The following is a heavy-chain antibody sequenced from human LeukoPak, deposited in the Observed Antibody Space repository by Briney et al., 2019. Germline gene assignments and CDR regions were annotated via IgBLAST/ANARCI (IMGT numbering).Heavy chain of an antibody. CDR1: GFTFSSSW. Sequence: PGGSLRLSCAASGFTFSSSWMHWVRQAPGKGLIWVSRMNSDGRTTTYADSVKGRFTISRDNAKNTLYLQMNSLRAEDTAVYYCARDEKSPGMDVWGQGTTVTVSS. V-gene: IGHV3-74*01. J-gene: IGHJ6*02. CDR3: ARDEKSPGMDV. CDR2: MNSDGRTT.